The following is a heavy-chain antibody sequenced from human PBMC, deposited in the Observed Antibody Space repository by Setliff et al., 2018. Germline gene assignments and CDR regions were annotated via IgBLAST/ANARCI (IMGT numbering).Heavy chain of an antibody. Sequence: PSETLSLTCTVSDDSFTSSRYYWGWIRQAPGSGLEWIGSISYSGTPYYNASVESRVTISIDTSRNQFSLKLNSVTPADTAVYYCARGSEFYYGSGTIDSWGPGTLVTVSS. CDR2: ISYSGTP. CDR3: ARGSEFYYGSGTIDS. J-gene: IGHJ4*02. V-gene: IGHV4-39*07. CDR1: DDSFTSSRYY. D-gene: IGHD3-10*01.